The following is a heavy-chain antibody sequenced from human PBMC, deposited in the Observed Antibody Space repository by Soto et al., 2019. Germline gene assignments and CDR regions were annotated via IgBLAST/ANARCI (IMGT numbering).Heavy chain of an antibody. CDR1: GGTFSTNP. Sequence: QVQLVQSGAEVKKPGSSVKVSCKASGGTFSTNPISWVRQAPGQGLEWMGGTGSGTGPGNHAQKFQGRLTMSMDKSTGTVYMELSRLSYEDTAVYYCARRDSGGVYRYFDSWGQGTLVTVSS. D-gene: IGHD2-15*01. J-gene: IGHJ4*02. V-gene: IGHV1-69*06. CDR2: TGSGTGPG. CDR3: ARRDSGGVYRYFDS.